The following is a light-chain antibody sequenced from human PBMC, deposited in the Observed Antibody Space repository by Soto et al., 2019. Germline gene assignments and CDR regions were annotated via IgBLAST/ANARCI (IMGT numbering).Light chain of an antibody. Sequence: QSVLTQPPSVSGAPGQRVTISCTGRSSNIGAGYDVHWYQQLPGTAPKLLIYGNINRPSGVPDRFSGSKSGTSASLAITGLQAEDEADYYCQSYAGSNNEVFGGGTKVTVL. CDR2: GNI. CDR1: SSNIGAGYD. J-gene: IGLJ3*02. CDR3: QSYAGSNNEV. V-gene: IGLV1-40*01.